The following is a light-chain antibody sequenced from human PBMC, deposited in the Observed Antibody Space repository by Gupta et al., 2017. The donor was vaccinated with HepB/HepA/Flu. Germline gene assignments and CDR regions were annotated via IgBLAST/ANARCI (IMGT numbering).Light chain of an antibody. Sequence: SSELTQDPAVSVALGQTVRITCQGDSLRSYYASWYQQKPGQAPVLVIYGKNNRHSGIPDRFSGSSSGNTASLTITGAQAEDEADDYCNSRDSSGSVVFGGGTKLTVL. CDR1: SLRSYY. CDR2: GKN. J-gene: IGLJ2*01. CDR3: NSRDSSGSVV. V-gene: IGLV3-19*01.